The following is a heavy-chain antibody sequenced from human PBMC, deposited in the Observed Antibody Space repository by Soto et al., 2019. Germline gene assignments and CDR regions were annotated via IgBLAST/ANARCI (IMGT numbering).Heavy chain of an antibody. D-gene: IGHD2-2*01. Sequence: SETLSLTCTVSGGSISSSSYYWGWIRQPPGKGLEWIGSIYYSGSTYYNPSLKSRVTISVDTSKNQFSLKLSSVTAADTAVYYCASMVVTAGGWFDPWGQGTLVTVSS. V-gene: IGHV4-39*01. CDR3: ASMVVTAGGWFDP. CDR2: IYYSGST. CDR1: GGSISSSSYY. J-gene: IGHJ5*02.